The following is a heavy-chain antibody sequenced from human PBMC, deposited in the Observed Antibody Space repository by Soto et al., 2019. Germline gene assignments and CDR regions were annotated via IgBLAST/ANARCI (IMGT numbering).Heavy chain of an antibody. V-gene: IGHV1-3*01. CDR1: GYTFTSYA. D-gene: IGHD3-22*01. Sequence: ASVKVSCKASGYTFTSYAMHWVRQAPGQRLEWMGWINAGNGNTKYSQKFQGRVTITRDTSASTAYMELSSLRSEDTAVYYCARGDSGYYYDAFDIWGQGTMVTV. J-gene: IGHJ3*02. CDR3: ARGDSGYYYDAFDI. CDR2: INAGNGNT.